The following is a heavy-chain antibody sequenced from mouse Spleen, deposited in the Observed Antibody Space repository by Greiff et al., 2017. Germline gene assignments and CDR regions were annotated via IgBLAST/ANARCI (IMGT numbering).Heavy chain of an antibody. Sequence: EVQLQQSGPELVKPGASVKISCKASGYSFTGYYMNWVKQSPEKGLEWIGEINPSTGGTTYNQKFKAKATLTVDKSSSTAYMQLKSLTSEDSAVYYCARKRILRLSYWYFDVWGAGTTVTVSS. CDR2: INPSTGGT. D-gene: IGHD1-2*01. V-gene: IGHV1-42*01. CDR3: ARKRILRLSYWYFDV. J-gene: IGHJ1*01. CDR1: GYSFTGYY.